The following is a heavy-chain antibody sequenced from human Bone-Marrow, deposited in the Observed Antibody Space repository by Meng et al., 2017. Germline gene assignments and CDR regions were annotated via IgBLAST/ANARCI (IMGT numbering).Heavy chain of an antibody. CDR3: ARNHSNSWSVDAFAI. D-gene: IGHD6-13*01. CDR2: IYIGGSK. CDR1: GFTVSGNY. J-gene: IGHJ3*02. Sequence: GGSLRLSFAASGFTVSGNYMSWVRQAPGKGLEWVSVIYIGGSKYYADSVKSRFTISRDNSKNTLYLQMNSLRAEDTAVYYCARNHSNSWSVDAFAIWGQGTRVTVSS. V-gene: IGHV3-66*02.